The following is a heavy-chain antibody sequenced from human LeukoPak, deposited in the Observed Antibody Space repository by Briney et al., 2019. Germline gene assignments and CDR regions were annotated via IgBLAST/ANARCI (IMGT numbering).Heavy chain of an antibody. CDR2: ISSSGSTI. D-gene: IGHD3-16*01. J-gene: IGHJ4*02. V-gene: IGHV3-11*01. CDR1: GFTFSDYY. CDR3: ARLICDYVWGSPGY. Sequence: GGSLRLSCAASGFTFSDYYMSWIRQAPGKGLEWVSYISSSGSTIYYADSVKGRFTISRDNAKNSLYLQMNSLGVEDTAVYHCARLICDYVWGSPGYWGQGTLVTVSS.